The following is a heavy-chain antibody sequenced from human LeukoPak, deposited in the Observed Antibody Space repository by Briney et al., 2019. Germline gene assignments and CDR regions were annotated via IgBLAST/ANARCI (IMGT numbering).Heavy chain of an antibody. D-gene: IGHD3-9*01. CDR3: ARDGADILTDPLFDY. CDR2: IWYDGSNK. Sequence: PGGSLRLSCAASGFTFSSYGMHWVRQAPGKGLEWVAVIWYDGSNKYYADSVKGRFTISRDNSKNTLYLQMNSLRAEDTAVYYCARDGADILTDPLFDYWGQGTLVTVSS. V-gene: IGHV3-33*01. CDR1: GFTFSSYG. J-gene: IGHJ4*02.